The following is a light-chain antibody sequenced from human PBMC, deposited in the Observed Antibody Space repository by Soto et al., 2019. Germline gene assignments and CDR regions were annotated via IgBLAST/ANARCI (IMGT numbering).Light chain of an antibody. Sequence: QSVLIQPPSASGSPGQSVTIPCAGTSTDVGEYNYVSWYQQHPGKVPKLIIFEVNKRPSGVPDRFSGSKSGDTASLTVSGLQAEDEADYYCSSFGGAPVIFGGGTKLTVL. CDR3: SSFGGAPVI. CDR2: EVN. V-gene: IGLV2-8*01. CDR1: STDVGEYNY. J-gene: IGLJ2*01.